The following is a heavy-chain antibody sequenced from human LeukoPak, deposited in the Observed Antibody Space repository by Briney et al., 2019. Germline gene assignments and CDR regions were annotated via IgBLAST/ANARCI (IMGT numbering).Heavy chain of an antibody. D-gene: IGHD1-26*01. Sequence: GGSLRLSCAASGFTFSSYSMNWVRQAPGKGLEWVSSISSSSSYIYYADSVKGRFTISRDNAKNSLYLQMNSLRAEDTAVYYCARALMGATGNLDFDYWGQGTLVTVSS. CDR2: ISSSSSYI. J-gene: IGHJ4*02. CDR1: GFTFSSYS. CDR3: ARALMGATGNLDFDY. V-gene: IGHV3-21*01.